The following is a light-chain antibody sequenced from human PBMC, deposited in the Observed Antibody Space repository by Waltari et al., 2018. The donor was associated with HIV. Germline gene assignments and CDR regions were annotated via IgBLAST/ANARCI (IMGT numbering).Light chain of an antibody. Sequence: SADLTQSLSVSVALGPTARIPCGGTNIQRHTVHWYQQKPGQAPVLIIYRDSNRPSGIPERFSGSNSGNTATLTISRAQAGDEADYYCQVWDSSTGVVFGGGTKLTVL. CDR2: RDS. CDR3: QVWDSSTGVV. J-gene: IGLJ2*01. V-gene: IGLV3-9*01. CDR1: NIQRHT.